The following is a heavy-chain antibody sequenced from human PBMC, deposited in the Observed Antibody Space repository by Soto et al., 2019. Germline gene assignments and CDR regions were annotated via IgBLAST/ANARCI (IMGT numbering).Heavy chain of an antibody. CDR2: ISTYNGHT. D-gene: IGHD2-8*02. CDR3: ARAVGTAYVRYFDL. V-gene: IGHV1-18*01. J-gene: IGHJ2*01. CDR1: GYTFTIYG. Sequence: QVQLVQSGAEVKEPGASVKVSCKASGYTFTIYGISWVRQAPGQGLEWMGRISTYNGHTYYAQKVQVRVTITTDRSRSTAYMELRSLRSADTAVYSCARAVGTAYVRYFDLWGRGSLFIVSS.